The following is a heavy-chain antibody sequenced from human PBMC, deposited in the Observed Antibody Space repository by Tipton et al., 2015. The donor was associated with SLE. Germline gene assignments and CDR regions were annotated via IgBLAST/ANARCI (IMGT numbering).Heavy chain of an antibody. V-gene: IGHV3-48*01. CDR3: ARGDRSGYEYYYYMDV. D-gene: IGHD5-12*01. J-gene: IGHJ6*03. CDR1: GFTFSSYS. CDR2: ISSSSSAI. Sequence: SLRLSCAASGFTFSSYSMNWVRQAPGKGLEWVSYISSSSSAIYYADSVKGRFTISRDNAKNSLYLQMNSLRAEDTAVYYCARGDRSGYEYYYYMDVWGKGTTVTISS.